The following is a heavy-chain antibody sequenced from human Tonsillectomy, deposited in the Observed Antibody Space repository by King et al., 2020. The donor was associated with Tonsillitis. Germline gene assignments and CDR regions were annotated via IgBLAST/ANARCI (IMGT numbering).Heavy chain of an antibody. Sequence: VQLQESGPGLVKPSETLSLTCTVSGGSVRSDGFYWSWIRQPPGKGLDWIGYIHYSGTTNYNPSFKSRVTMSLDTSKNQFSLKVTSLSATDTAIYYCAREEATAAYWYFALWGRGTLVSVSS. V-gene: IGHV4-61*08. CDR3: AREEATAAYWYFAL. CDR2: IHYSGTT. CDR1: GGSVRSDGFY. J-gene: IGHJ2*01. D-gene: IGHD6-25*01.